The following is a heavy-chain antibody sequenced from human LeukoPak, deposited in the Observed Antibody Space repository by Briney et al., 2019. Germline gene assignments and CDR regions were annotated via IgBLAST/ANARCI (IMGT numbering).Heavy chain of an antibody. CDR3: ARVAGSPKQQLAQTSDY. J-gene: IGHJ4*02. CDR1: GYTFTSYA. V-gene: IGHV7-4-1*02. D-gene: IGHD6-13*01. Sequence: ASVKVSCKASGYTFTSYAMNWVRQAPGQGLEWMGWINTNTGNPTYAQGFTGRFVFSLDTSVSTAYLQISSLKAEDTAVYYCARVAGSPKQQLAQTSDYWGQGTLVTVSS. CDR2: INTNTGNP.